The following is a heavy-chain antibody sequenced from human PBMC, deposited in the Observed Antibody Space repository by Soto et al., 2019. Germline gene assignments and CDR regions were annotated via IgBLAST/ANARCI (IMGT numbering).Heavy chain of an antibody. CDR1: GFTFYDHA. CDR2: ITWNSGII. V-gene: IGHV3-9*01. Sequence: GGSLRLSCAASGFTFYDHAMHWVRQVPGKGLEWVSGITWNSGIIGYADSVKGRFTISRDNAKNPLYLQMNSLRGEDTALYYCAKGVFDYWGQGTLVTVSS. J-gene: IGHJ4*02. CDR3: AKGVFDY.